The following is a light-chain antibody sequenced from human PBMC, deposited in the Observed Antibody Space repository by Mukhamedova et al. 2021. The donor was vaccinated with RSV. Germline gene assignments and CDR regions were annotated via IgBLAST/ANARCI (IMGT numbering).Light chain of an antibody. CDR1: QSVSSSY. Sequence: GARATLSCRASQSVSSSYLAWYQQKPGQAPRLLIYGASSRATGIPDRFSGSGSGTDFTLTISRLEPEDFAVYYCQQYGSSPRYSF. V-gene: IGKV3-20*01. J-gene: IGKJ2*03. CDR2: GAS. CDR3: QQYGSSPRYS.